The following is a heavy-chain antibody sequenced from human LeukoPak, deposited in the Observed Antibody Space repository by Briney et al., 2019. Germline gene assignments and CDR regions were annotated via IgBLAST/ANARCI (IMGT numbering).Heavy chain of an antibody. D-gene: IGHD6-13*01. J-gene: IGHJ4*02. Sequence: NPSETLSLTCTVSGGSITSYYWSWIRQPPGKGLEWIGYIYDTGSTNYSPSLKSRVTISVDTSKNQFSPKLTSVTAADTAVYYCARHETSSSWTSSFDYWGQGTLVTVSS. CDR2: IYDTGST. CDR3: ARHETSSSWTSSFDY. CDR1: GGSITSYY. V-gene: IGHV4-59*08.